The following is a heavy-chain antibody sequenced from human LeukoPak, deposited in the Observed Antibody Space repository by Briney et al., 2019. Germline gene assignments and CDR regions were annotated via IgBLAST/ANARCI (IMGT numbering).Heavy chain of an antibody. V-gene: IGHV3-23*01. D-gene: IGHD3-3*01. CDR1: GFTFSSYA. Sequence: PGGSLRLFCAASGFTFSSYAMSWVRQAPGKGLEWVSGISGSGGSTHYAGSVKGRFTISRDNSKNTLYLQMNSLRAEDTAVYFCAKSDGKRFFDWDDPWGQGTLVTVSS. CDR2: ISGSGGST. J-gene: IGHJ5*02. CDR3: AKSDGKRFFDWDDP.